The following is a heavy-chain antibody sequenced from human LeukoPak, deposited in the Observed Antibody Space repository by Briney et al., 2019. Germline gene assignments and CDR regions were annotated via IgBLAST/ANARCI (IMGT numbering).Heavy chain of an antibody. V-gene: IGHV3-30*03. CDR2: ISYDGSNK. Sequence: GRSLRLSCAASGFTFSSYGMHWVRQAPGKGLEWVAVISYDGSNKYYADSVKGRFTISRDNSKNTLYLQMNSLRAEDTAVYYCAREGSVGNYDFWSGYYYYFDYWGQGTLVTVSS. CDR1: GFTFSSYG. CDR3: AREGSVGNYDFWSGYYYYFDY. D-gene: IGHD3-3*01. J-gene: IGHJ4*02.